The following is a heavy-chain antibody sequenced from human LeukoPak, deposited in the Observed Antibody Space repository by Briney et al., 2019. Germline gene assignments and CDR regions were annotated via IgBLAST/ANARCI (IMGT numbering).Heavy chain of an antibody. CDR1: GFIFTNYA. CDR3: ARNPQAFGVVPHYYYGMDV. D-gene: IGHD3-3*01. CDR2: TSYDESNK. J-gene: IGHJ6*02. Sequence: LAGGSLRLSCAASGFIFTNYAMHWVRQAPGKGLEWVAVTSYDESNKYYADSVKGRFTISRDNSKNTLYLQMNSLRAEDTAVYYCARNPQAFGVVPHYYYGMDVWGQGTTVTVSS. V-gene: IGHV3-30-3*01.